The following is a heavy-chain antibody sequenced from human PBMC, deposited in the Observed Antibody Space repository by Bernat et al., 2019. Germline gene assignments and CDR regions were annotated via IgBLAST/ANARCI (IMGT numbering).Heavy chain of an antibody. CDR2: IIPIFGTA. CDR3: ARALSMDLSTTVKENWFDP. V-gene: IGHV1-69*01. CDR1: GGTFSSYA. Sequence: QVQLVQSGAEVKKPGSSVKVSCKASGGTFSSYAISWVRQAPGQGLEWMGGIIPIFGTANYAQKFQGRVTITADESTSTAYMELSSLRSEDTAVYYCARALSMDLSTTVKENWFDPWGQGTLVTVSS. J-gene: IGHJ5*02. D-gene: IGHD4-17*01.